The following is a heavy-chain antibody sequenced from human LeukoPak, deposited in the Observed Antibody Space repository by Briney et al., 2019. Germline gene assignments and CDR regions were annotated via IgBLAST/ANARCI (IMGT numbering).Heavy chain of an antibody. J-gene: IGHJ3*02. CDR3: ATSSTSARGAFDI. D-gene: IGHD2-2*01. CDR2: IIPIFGTA. Sequence: ASVKVSCKASGYTFTSYYMHWVRQAPGQGLEWMGGIIPIFGTANYAQKFQGRVTITTDESTSTAYMELSSLRSEDTAVYYCATSSTSARGAFDIWGQGTMVTVSS. CDR1: GYTFTSYY. V-gene: IGHV1-69*05.